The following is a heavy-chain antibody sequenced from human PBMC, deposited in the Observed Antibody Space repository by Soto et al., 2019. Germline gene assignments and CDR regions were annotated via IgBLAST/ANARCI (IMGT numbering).Heavy chain of an antibody. J-gene: IGHJ6*02. D-gene: IGHD6-13*01. CDR2: ISYDGSNK. Sequence: QVQLVESGGGVVQPGRSLRLSCAASGFTFSSYGMHWVRQAPGKGLEWVAVISYDGSNKYYADSVKGRFTISRDNSKNTLYLKMNSLRAEDTAVYYCAKDRSRSSSWYGGSYYYGMDVWGQGTTVTVSS. V-gene: IGHV3-30*18. CDR3: AKDRSRSSSWYGGSYYYGMDV. CDR1: GFTFSSYG.